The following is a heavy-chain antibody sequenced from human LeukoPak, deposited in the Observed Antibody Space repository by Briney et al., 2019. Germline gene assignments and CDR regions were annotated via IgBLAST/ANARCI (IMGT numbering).Heavy chain of an antibody. CDR3: ARVRLADERAWAY. D-gene: IGHD3-3*02. CDR2: ITPKSGDA. Sequence: ASVKVSCKASGYTFSDFYIHWVRQAPGQGLEYVGWITPKSGDAYSPQRFQGRVTMTRDASISTAYMELSSLRSDDTAVYFCARVRLADERAWAYWGQGTLVTVSS. J-gene: IGHJ4*02. V-gene: IGHV1-2*02. CDR1: GYTFSDFY.